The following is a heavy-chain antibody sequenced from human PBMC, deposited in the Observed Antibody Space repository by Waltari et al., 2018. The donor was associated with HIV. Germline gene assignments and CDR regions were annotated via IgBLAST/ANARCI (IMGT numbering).Heavy chain of an antibody. CDR2: IKLHNGDR. CDR1: GYNFGDHI. D-gene: IGHD6-19*01. V-gene: IGHV1-2*02. Sequence: QVNLVQSGAEVRKPGASVKVACKTSGYNFGDHILHWVRQAPGFTPEWMGWIKLHNGDRRMLDKLQGRFSMTRDMAINTAYMELSRLTPDDTALYYCGRVRWLAKTQNGGFDLWGQGTMVTVSS. J-gene: IGHJ3*01. CDR3: GRVRWLAKTQNGGFDL.